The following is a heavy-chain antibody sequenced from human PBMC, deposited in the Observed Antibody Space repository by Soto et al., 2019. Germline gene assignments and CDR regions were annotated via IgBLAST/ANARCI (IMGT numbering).Heavy chain of an antibody. V-gene: IGHV3-23*01. CDR1: GFTFSSYA. D-gene: IGHD4-4*01. Sequence: HPGGSLRLSCSASGFTFSSYAMSWVRQAQGKGLEWVSAICGSGSSTYYADSVKGRFTISRDDSQSTLYLQMNSLRAEDTAVYYCARDVSSMRTDQSSNNFDYWGRGTLVTVSS. J-gene: IGHJ4*02. CDR3: ARDVSSMRTDQSSNNFDY. CDR2: ICGSGSST.